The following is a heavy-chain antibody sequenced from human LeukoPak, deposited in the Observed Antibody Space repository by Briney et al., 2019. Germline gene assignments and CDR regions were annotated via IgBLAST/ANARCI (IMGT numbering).Heavy chain of an antibody. Sequence: GGSLRLSCAASGFPFSSFGMNWVRQAPGKGLEWVSFISSSSSNIRYADSVKGRFTISRDNAKNSLYLQMNSLRAEDTAVYYCARGTTVIDTSSGYWGQGTLVTVSS. D-gene: IGHD4-17*01. CDR1: GFPFSSFG. CDR2: ISSSSSNI. J-gene: IGHJ4*02. CDR3: ARGTTVIDTSSGY. V-gene: IGHV3-21*01.